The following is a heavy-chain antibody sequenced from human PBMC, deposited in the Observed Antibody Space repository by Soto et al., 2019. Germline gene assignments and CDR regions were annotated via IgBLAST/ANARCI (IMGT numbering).Heavy chain of an antibody. D-gene: IGHD6-6*01. Sequence: ASVKVSCKASGYTFTSYYMHWVRQAPGQGLEWMGIINPSGGSTSYAQKFQGRVTMTRDTSTSTVYMELSSLRSEETAVYYCARDGRDSSSSHDAFDIWGQGTMVTVSS. V-gene: IGHV1-46*01. CDR1: GYTFTSYY. CDR3: ARDGRDSSSSHDAFDI. J-gene: IGHJ3*02. CDR2: INPSGGST.